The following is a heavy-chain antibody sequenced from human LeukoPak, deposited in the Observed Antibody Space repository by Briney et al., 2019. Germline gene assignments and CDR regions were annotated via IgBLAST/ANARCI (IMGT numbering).Heavy chain of an antibody. CDR1: GGSFSGYY. CDR2: INHSGST. CDR3: ARGRTVVTAMAHYYYYYMDV. V-gene: IGHV4-34*01. D-gene: IGHD2-21*02. Sequence: SETLSLTCAVYGGSFSGYYWSWIRQPPGKGLEWIGEINHSGSTNYNPSLKSRVTISVDTSKNRFSLKLSSVTAADTAVYYCARGRTVVTAMAHYYYYYMDVWGKGTTVTISS. J-gene: IGHJ6*03.